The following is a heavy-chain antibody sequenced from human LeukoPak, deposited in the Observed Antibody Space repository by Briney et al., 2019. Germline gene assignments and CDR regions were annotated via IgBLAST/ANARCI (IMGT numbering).Heavy chain of an antibody. V-gene: IGHV4-59*01. CDR3: ARSSLGTYYFDY. Sequence: SETLSLTCTVSGVSISSYYWSWLRQPPGKGLEWIGYIYYSGSTNYNPSLKSRVTISVDTSKNQFSLKLSSVTAADTAVYYCARSSLGTYYFDYWGQGTLVTVSS. CDR1: GVSISSYY. CDR2: IYYSGST. D-gene: IGHD7-27*01. J-gene: IGHJ4*02.